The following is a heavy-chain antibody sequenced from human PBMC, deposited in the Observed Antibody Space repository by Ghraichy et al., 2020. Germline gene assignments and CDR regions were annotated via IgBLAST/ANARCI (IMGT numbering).Heavy chain of an antibody. V-gene: IGHV1-2*02. D-gene: IGHD1-26*01. CDR3: AREEGALDDAFDI. CDR2: INPNSGGT. Sequence: ASGKVSCKASGYTFTGYYMHWVRQAPGQGLEWMGWINPNSGGTNYAQKFQGRVTMTRDTSISTAYMELSRLRSDDTAVYYCAREEGALDDAFDIWGQGTMVTVSS. J-gene: IGHJ3*02. CDR1: GYTFTGYY.